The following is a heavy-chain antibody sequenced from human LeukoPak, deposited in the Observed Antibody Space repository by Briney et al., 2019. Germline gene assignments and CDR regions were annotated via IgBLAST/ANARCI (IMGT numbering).Heavy chain of an antibody. CDR3: VRQPPGVYDTTQSWFDP. J-gene: IGHJ5*02. CDR2: IAPSDSYT. Sequence: GESLRISCKVSGYSFPSYWITWVRQVPGKGLEWMGRIAPSDSYTNYNPSFEDHVTMSVERSITTVYLQWSSLKASDTAMYYCVRQPPGVYDTTQSWFDPWGQGTLVTVSS. D-gene: IGHD3-22*01. CDR1: GYSFPSYW. V-gene: IGHV5-10-1*01.